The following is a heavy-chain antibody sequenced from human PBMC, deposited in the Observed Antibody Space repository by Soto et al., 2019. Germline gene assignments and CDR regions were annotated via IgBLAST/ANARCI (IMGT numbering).Heavy chain of an antibody. Sequence: GGSLRLSCAASGFTFSSYGMHWVRQAPGKGLEWVAVIWYDGSNKYYTDSVKGRFTISRDNSKNTLYLQMNSLRAEDTAVYYCARVLGGYDFDYYYYMDVWGKGTTVTVSS. CDR1: GFTFSSYG. CDR2: IWYDGSNK. J-gene: IGHJ6*03. V-gene: IGHV3-33*01. CDR3: ARVLGGYDFDYYYYMDV. D-gene: IGHD5-12*01.